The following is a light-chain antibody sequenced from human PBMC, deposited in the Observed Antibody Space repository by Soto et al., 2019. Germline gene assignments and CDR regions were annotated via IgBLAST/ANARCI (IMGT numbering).Light chain of an antibody. V-gene: IGLV2-14*03. J-gene: IGLJ1*01. Sequence: QSVLTQPASVSGSPGQSITISCAGISNDFGGYNYVSWYQQHPGRVPKLLIYDDSNRPSGVSNRFSGSKSGNTASLTISGLQVEDEADYYCASYTYTSPYGFGIGTKVTVL. CDR1: SNDFGGYNY. CDR3: ASYTYTSPYG. CDR2: DDS.